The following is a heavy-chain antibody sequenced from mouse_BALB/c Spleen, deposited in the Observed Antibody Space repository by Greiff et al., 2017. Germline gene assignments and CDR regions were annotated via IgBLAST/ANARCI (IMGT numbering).Heavy chain of an antibody. CDR1: GFTFSDYY. CDR3: ARDRGGTFDY. CDR2: ISDGGSYT. V-gene: IGHV5-4*02. D-gene: IGHD4-1*01. J-gene: IGHJ2*01. Sequence: DVMLVESGGGLVKPGGSLKLSCAASGFTFSDYYMYWVRQTPEKRLEWVATISDGGSYTYYPDSVKGRFTISRDNAKNNLYLQMSSLKSEDTAMYYCARDRGGTFDYRGQGTTLTVSS.